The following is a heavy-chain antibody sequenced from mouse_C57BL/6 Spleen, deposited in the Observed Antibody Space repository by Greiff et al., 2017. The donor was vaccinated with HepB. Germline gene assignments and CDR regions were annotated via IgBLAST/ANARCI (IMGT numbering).Heavy chain of an antibody. V-gene: IGHV1-69*01. D-gene: IGHD3-2*02. Sequence: VQLQQPGAELVMPGASVKLSCKASGYTFTSYWMHWVKQRPGQGLEWIGEIDPSDSYTNYNQKFKGKSTLTVDKSSSTAYMQLSSLTSEDSAVYYCARSGGAQATFAYWGQGTLVTVSA. J-gene: IGHJ3*01. CDR2: IDPSDSYT. CDR1: GYTFTSYW. CDR3: ARSGGAQATFAY.